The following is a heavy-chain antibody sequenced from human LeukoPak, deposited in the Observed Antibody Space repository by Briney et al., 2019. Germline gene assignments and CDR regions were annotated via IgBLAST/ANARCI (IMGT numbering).Heavy chain of an antibody. Sequence: GGSLRLSCTASGFTFSTYAMTWLRQAPGKGLEWVSAISGSGGSTYYADSVKGRFTISRDNSKNTLYLQMNSLRAEDTAVYYCAKRSPEYCSGGSCYSGSTAKRVGPFDYWGQGTLVTVSS. V-gene: IGHV3-23*01. J-gene: IGHJ4*02. CDR2: ISGSGGST. CDR1: GFTFSTYA. D-gene: IGHD2-15*01. CDR3: AKRSPEYCSGGSCYSGSTAKRVGPFDY.